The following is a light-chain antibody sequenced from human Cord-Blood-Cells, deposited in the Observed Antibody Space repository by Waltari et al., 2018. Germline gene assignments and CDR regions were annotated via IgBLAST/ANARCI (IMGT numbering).Light chain of an antibody. V-gene: IGLV2-8*01. Sequence: QSALTQPPSASGSPGQSVTISCTGTSSDVGGYNYVSWYQQHPGKAPKLMIYEVSKRPSVFPYRSSGSKSGTTALLTVSGLEAEDEADYYCSSYAGSNNGVFGGGTKLTVL. CDR3: SSYAGSNNGV. J-gene: IGLJ3*02. CDR2: EVS. CDR1: SSDVGGYNY.